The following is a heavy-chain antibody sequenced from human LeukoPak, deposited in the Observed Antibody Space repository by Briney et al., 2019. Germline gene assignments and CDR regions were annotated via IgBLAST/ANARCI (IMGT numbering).Heavy chain of an antibody. CDR1: GVTFSSYE. V-gene: IGHV3-48*03. J-gene: IGHJ6*02. Sequence: PGGSLRLSCAASGVTFSSYEMNWVRQAPGKGLEWGSYISSSGSTINYADSVKGRSPISRNNAKNSLYLQMNRLTPQETAVYYCAEGPEGMDVWGQGTTVTVSS. CDR2: ISSSGSTI. D-gene: IGHD1-14*01. CDR3: AEGPEGMDV.